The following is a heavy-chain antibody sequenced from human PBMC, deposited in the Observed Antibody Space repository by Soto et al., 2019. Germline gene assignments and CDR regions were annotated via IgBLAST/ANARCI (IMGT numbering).Heavy chain of an antibody. V-gene: IGHV4-59*08. J-gene: IGHJ6*02. CDR2: IHHSGST. D-gene: IGHD3-10*01. Sequence: SETLSLTCTVSGGAITSHYCRWFRQPPGKGLEWIGYIHHSGSTSYNPSLKSRVTMSVDTSKNHFSLKVNSVTAADTALYYCARQGFGQLHGLVDVWGPGTTVTVSS. CDR3: ARQGFGQLHGLVDV. CDR1: GGAITSHY.